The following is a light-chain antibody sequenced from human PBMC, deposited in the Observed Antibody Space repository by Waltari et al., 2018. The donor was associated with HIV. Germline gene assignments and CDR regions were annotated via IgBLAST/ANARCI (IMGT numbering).Light chain of an antibody. Sequence: DIVMTQSPDSLAVSLGERATTNCKSSQSVLYRSNNKNHLAWYQKKPGQPPKLLIYWASTREFGVPDRFSGSGSGTDFTLTISSLQAEDVAVYYCQQYYSSPFTFGGGTRVEIK. V-gene: IGKV4-1*01. CDR1: QSVLYRSNNKNH. CDR3: QQYYSSPFT. J-gene: IGKJ4*01. CDR2: WAS.